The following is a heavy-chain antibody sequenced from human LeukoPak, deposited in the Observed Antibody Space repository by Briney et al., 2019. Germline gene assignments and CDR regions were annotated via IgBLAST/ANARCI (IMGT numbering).Heavy chain of an antibody. Sequence: GGSLRLSCAASGFTFSSYWMSWVRRAPGKGLEWVANIKQDGSEKYYVDSVKGRFTISRDNAKNSLYLQMNSLRAEDTAVYYCARFVSSGWYNYYYYYMDAWGKGTTVTVSS. CDR1: GFTFSSYW. J-gene: IGHJ6*03. D-gene: IGHD6-19*01. V-gene: IGHV3-7*01. CDR2: IKQDGSEK. CDR3: ARFVSSGWYNYYYYYMDA.